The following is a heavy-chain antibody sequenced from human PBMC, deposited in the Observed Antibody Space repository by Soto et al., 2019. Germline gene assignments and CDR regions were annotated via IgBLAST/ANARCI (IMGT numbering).Heavy chain of an antibody. CDR1: GGSISAYQ. CDR3: AREVVSNYYNF. Sequence: SETLSLTFPVSGGSISAYQWSWILQPPGKRLEWIGYISNSGPTNSNPSLKSRVTISLDTSKNQFFLNLSSVTAADTAGYYCAREVVSNYYNFWGQGTLVTVS. V-gene: IGHV4-59*01. CDR2: ISNSGPT. J-gene: IGHJ4*02. D-gene: IGHD4-4*01.